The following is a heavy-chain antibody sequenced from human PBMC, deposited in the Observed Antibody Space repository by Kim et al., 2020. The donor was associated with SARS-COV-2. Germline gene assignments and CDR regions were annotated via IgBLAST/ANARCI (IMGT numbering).Heavy chain of an antibody. J-gene: IGHJ4*02. Sequence: GGSLRLSCAVSGFTVSSNFMNWVRQAPGKGLEWVSVIYSGGRTTYADSVKGRFTISSHSYKNTVYLQLNSLRVEDTAVYYCARARSGSSGFLGFDYWGQGTLVAVSS. CDR3: ARARSGSSGFLGFDY. CDR1: GFTVSSNF. D-gene: IGHD3-22*01. CDR2: IYSGGRT. V-gene: IGHV3-53*04.